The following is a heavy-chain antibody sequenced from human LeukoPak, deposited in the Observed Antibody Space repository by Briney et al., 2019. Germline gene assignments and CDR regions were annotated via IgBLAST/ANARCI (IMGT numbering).Heavy chain of an antibody. CDR3: ARIRIAAAGSNWFDP. J-gene: IGHJ5*02. D-gene: IGHD6-13*01. CDR2: INHSGST. CDR1: GGSFSGYY. Sequence: PSETLSLTCAVYGGSFSGYYWSWIRQPPGKGLEWIGEINHSGSTNYNLSLKSRVTISVDTSKNQFSLKLSSVTAADTAVYYCARIRIAAAGSNWFDPWGQGTLVTVSS. V-gene: IGHV4-34*01.